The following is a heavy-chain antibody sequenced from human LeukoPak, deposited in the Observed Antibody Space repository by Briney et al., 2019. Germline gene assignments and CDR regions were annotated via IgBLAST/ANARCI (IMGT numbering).Heavy chain of an antibody. CDR2: ISGSGGST. Sequence: GSLQLSRSASGFHFSSYAIGWVRPAPGEGLEWGSAISGSGGSTYYADSVKGRFTISRDNSKNTLYLQMNSLRAEDTAVYYCAKFLSVAGTLPYFDYWGQGTLVTVSS. CDR3: AKFLSVAGTLPYFDY. J-gene: IGHJ4*02. D-gene: IGHD6-19*01. CDR1: GFHFSSYA. V-gene: IGHV3-23*01.